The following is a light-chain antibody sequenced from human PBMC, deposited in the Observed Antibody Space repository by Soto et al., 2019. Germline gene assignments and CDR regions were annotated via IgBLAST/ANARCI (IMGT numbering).Light chain of an antibody. CDR1: QSISFY. CDR2: AAS. Sequence: SLPALSEFVGDAFAFLWRASQSISFYLNWYQQKPGNAPKVLIYAASNLQTGVPSRFSGSGSGTDFTLTINSLQPEDFATYSCQQSYSTPIPFGQGTRLEI. J-gene: IGKJ5*01. V-gene: IGKV1-39*01. CDR3: QQSYSTPIP.